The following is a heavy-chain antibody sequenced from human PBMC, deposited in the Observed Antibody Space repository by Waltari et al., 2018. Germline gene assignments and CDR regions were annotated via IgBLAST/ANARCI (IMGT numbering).Heavy chain of an antibody. CDR2: INTNSGNP. Sequence: QVELVQSGPELKKPGASVKVSCRASGYSFTSYAINWVRQAPGRGFELMGWINTNSGNPTYVQGLTGRFVFSLDTSVSTAFLQINSLEAEDTAVYYCAREVVPAATIVVNWFDPWGQGTLVTVSS. CDR3: AREVVPAATIVVNWFDP. V-gene: IGHV7-4-1*02. CDR1: GYSFTSYA. J-gene: IGHJ5*02. D-gene: IGHD2-2*01.